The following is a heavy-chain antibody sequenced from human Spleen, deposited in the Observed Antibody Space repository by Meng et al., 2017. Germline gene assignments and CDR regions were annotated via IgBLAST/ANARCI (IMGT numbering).Heavy chain of an antibody. CDR1: GDSVASISAA. Sequence: QVQRQESGPGLVKPSQTLSLTCAISGDSVASISAAWNWIRQSPSRGLEWLGRTYYRSKWCNDYALSVKSRVTVNPDTSKNQFSLQLNSVTPEDTAVYYCARGDGYIIDYWGQGTLVTVSS. J-gene: IGHJ4*02. D-gene: IGHD5-24*01. V-gene: IGHV6-1*01. CDR3: ARGDGYIIDY. CDR2: TYYRSKWCN.